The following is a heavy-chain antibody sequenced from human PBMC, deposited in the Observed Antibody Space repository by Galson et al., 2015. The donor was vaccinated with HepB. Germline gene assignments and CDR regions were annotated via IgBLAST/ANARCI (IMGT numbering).Heavy chain of an antibody. CDR1: GFTFSNNT. D-gene: IGHD4-11*01. J-gene: IGHJ4*02. CDR2: ISYDGSNK. CDR3: AREGSSNWYYFDY. V-gene: IGHV3-30-3*01. Sequence: SLRLSCAASGFTFSNNTLHWVRQAPGKGLEWVALISYDGSNKYYADSVKGRFSISRDNSKNTLYLQIYSLRAEDTAVYYCAREGSSNWYYFDYWGQGTLVTVSS.